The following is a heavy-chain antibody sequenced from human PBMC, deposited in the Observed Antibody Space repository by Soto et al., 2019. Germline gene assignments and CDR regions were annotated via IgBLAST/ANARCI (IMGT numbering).Heavy chain of an antibody. CDR2: MYYSGTT. V-gene: IGHV4-39*01. Sequence: QLQLQESGPGLVKPSETLSLTCTVSGGSISSSDFYWGWLRQPPGKGLDFIGSMYYSGTTYYNPSLKNRITISVDTSKNQCSLKLISVTDADTAVYYCAVVDSTGNWFDPWGQGALVTVSS. CDR3: AVVDSTGNWFDP. CDR1: GGSISSSDFY. J-gene: IGHJ5*02. D-gene: IGHD3-22*01.